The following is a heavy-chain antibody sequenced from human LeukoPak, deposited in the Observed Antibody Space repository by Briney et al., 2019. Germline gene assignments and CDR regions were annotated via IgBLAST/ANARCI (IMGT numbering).Heavy chain of an antibody. Sequence: PSETLSLTCAVYGGSFGGYYWSWIRQPPGKGLEWIGEINHSGSTNYNPSLKSRVTISVDTSKNQFSLKLSSVTAADTAVYYCARHVLLWFGELTHFDYWGQGTLVTVSS. CDR1: GGSFGGYY. D-gene: IGHD3-10*01. CDR3: ARHVLLWFGELTHFDY. CDR2: INHSGST. J-gene: IGHJ4*02. V-gene: IGHV4-34*01.